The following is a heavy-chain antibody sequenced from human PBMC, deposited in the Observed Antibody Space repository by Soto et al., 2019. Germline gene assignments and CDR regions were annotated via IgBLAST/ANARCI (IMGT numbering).Heavy chain of an antibody. D-gene: IGHD2-21*01. J-gene: IGHJ4*02. CDR3: TSGLIVVVAASRPAGY. Sequence: EVQLVESGGSLLKPGESVRLSCAASGFSFGNAWMNWVRQAPWKGLEWVGSIQSKTYGEATDYAAPVKGRFTISRDDSKNTLYLHMNSLIAEDSAVYYCTSGLIVVVAASRPAGYWGQGTLVTVSS. CDR2: IQSKTYGEAT. CDR1: GFSFGNAW. V-gene: IGHV3-15*07.